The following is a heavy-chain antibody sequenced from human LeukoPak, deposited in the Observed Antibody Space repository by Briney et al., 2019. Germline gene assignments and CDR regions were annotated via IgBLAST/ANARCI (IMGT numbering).Heavy chain of an antibody. V-gene: IGHV5-51*01. Sequence: GESLKISFKGSGYRFTSYWIGWVRPMPGKGLEWMGIIYPGNSDTRYSPSFQGQVTISADKSISTAYLQWSSLKASDTAMYYCARSRYPRDGYNFDYWGQGTLVTVSS. CDR2: IYPGNSDT. CDR1: GYRFTSYW. J-gene: IGHJ4*02. D-gene: IGHD5-24*01. CDR3: ARSRYPRDGYNFDY.